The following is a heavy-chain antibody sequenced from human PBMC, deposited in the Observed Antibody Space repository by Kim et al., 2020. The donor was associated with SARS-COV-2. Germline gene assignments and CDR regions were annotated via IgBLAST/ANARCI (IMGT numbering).Heavy chain of an antibody. D-gene: IGHD3-10*01. J-gene: IGHJ3*02. CDR3: ARDGVGGLLWFETSWSFDI. Sequence: GRFTISRDNAKNSLYLQMNRLRAEDTAVYYCARDGVGGLLWFETSWSFDIWGQGTMVTVSS. V-gene: IGHV3-48*03.